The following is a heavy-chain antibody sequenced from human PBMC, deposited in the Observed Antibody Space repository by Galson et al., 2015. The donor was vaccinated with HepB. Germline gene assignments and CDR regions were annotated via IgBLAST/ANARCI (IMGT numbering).Heavy chain of an antibody. J-gene: IGHJ6*02. CDR1: GYTFTSYY. CDR3: ARSDIVVVPAAKNYYYYYGMDV. CDR2: INPSGGST. Sequence: SVKVSCKASGYTFTSYYMHWVRQAPGQGLEWMGIINPSGGSTSYAQKLQGRVTMTRDTSTSTVYMELSSLRSEDTAVYYCARSDIVVVPAAKNYYYYYGMDVWGQGTTVTVSS. V-gene: IGHV1-46*04. D-gene: IGHD2-2*01.